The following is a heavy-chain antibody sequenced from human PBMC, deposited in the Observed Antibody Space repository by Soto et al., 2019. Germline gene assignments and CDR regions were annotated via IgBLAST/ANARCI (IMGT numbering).Heavy chain of an antibody. Sequence: GGSLRLSCAASGFTFSSYEMNWVRQAPGKGLEWVSYISSSGSTIYYADSVKGRFTISRDNAKNSLYLQMNSLRAEDTAVYYCARTSFRIAAAGPRWFDTWGQGTLVTVSS. CDR2: ISSSGSTI. CDR3: ARTSFRIAAAGPRWFDT. V-gene: IGHV3-48*03. CDR1: GFTFSSYE. J-gene: IGHJ5*02. D-gene: IGHD6-13*01.